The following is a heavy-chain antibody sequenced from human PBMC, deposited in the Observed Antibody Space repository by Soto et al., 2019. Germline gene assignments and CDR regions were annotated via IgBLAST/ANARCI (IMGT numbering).Heavy chain of an antibody. D-gene: IGHD2-15*01. CDR1: GFTFSSYA. V-gene: IGHV3-30*01. J-gene: IGHJ4*02. Sequence: QVQLVESGGGVVQPGRSLRLSCAASGFTFSSYAMHWVRQAPGKGLEWVTVISYDGSKKYYADSVKGRFTVSRDNSKNTLYLQMNSLRAVDAAEYYCARDSWSFDYWGQGTLVTVSS. CDR3: ARDSWSFDY. CDR2: ISYDGSKK.